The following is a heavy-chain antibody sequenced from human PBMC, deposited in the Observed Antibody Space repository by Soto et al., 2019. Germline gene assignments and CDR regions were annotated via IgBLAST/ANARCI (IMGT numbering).Heavy chain of an antibody. Sequence: PVGSLRLSCVASGFTFSSYAMHWVRQAPGKGLEWVAVISYDGSNKYYADSVKGRFTISRDNSKNTLYLQMNSLRAEDTAVYYCARVGIAAAGTYYFDYWGQGTLVTVSS. CDR2: ISYDGSNK. D-gene: IGHD6-13*01. CDR1: GFTFSSYA. J-gene: IGHJ4*02. CDR3: ARVGIAAAGTYYFDY. V-gene: IGHV3-30-3*01.